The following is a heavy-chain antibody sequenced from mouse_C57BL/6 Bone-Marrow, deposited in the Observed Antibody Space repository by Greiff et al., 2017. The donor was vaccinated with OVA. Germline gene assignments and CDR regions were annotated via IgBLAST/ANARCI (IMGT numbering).Heavy chain of an antibody. Sequence: VQLQQSDAALVKPGASVKISCKASGYTFTDHTIHWMKQRPEQGLEWIGYIYPRDGSTKYNAKFKGKATVTADKSSSTAYMQLNSLTSEDAAVYFCARQRRLEAFAYWGQGTLVTVSA. V-gene: IGHV1-78*01. CDR3: ARQRRLEAFAY. CDR1: GYTFTDHT. CDR2: IYPRDGST. D-gene: IGHD3-2*02. J-gene: IGHJ3*01.